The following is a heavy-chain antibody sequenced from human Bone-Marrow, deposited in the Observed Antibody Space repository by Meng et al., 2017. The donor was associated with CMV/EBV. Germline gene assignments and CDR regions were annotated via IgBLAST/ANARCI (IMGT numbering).Heavy chain of an antibody. CDR2: IYYSGST. V-gene: IGHV4-61*01. Sequence: ESLKISCTVSGGSVSSGSYYWSWIRQPPGKGLEWIGYIYYSGSTNYNPSLKSRVTISVDTSKNQFSLKLSSVTAADTAVYYCARDRRIAAAVPYGMDVWGRGTTVTVSS. CDR1: GGSVSSGSYY. CDR3: ARDRRIAAAVPYGMDV. D-gene: IGHD6-13*01. J-gene: IGHJ6*02.